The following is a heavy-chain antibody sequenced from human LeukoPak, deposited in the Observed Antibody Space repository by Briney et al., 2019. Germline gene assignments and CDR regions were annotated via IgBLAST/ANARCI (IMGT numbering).Heavy chain of an antibody. Sequence: ASVKVSCKASGYTFTSYGISWLRQAPGQGLEWMGWISAYNGNTNYAQKLQGRVTMTTDTSTSTAYMELRSLRSDDTAVYYCAVTFRSGYYYDYWGQGTLVTVSS. J-gene: IGHJ4*02. V-gene: IGHV1-18*01. CDR3: AVTFRSGYYYDY. CDR1: GYTFTSYG. D-gene: IGHD3-3*01. CDR2: ISAYNGNT.